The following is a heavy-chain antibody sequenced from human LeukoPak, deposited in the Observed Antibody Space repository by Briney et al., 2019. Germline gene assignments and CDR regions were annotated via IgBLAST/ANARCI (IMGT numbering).Heavy chain of an antibody. CDR1: GDSVSSNSAA. CDR2: TYYRSKWYN. CDR3: ARGGRIAAAGRGWFDP. D-gene: IGHD6-13*01. Sequence: SQTLLLTCAISGDSVSSNSAAWNWIRQSPSRGLEWLGRTYYRSKWYNDYAVSVKSRITINPDTSKNQFSLQLNSVTPEDTAVYYCARGGRIAAAGRGWFDPWGQGTLVTVSS. J-gene: IGHJ5*02. V-gene: IGHV6-1*01.